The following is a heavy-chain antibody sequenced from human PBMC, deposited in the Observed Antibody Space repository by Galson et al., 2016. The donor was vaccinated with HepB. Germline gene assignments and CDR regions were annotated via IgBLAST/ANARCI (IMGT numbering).Heavy chain of an antibody. D-gene: IGHD5-12*01. CDR2: IDWADDK. CDR3: ARRSGYDLGGAFDF. Sequence: PALVTPTPTLTLTCTFSGFSLSTSGMCVSWIRQPPGKALEWLARIDWADDKYYSTPLKTRLTIPKDTSKNQVVLTMTNMDPVDTATYYCARRSGYDLGGAFDFWGQGTMVTVSS. V-gene: IGHV2-70*11. J-gene: IGHJ3*01. CDR1: GFSLSTSGMC.